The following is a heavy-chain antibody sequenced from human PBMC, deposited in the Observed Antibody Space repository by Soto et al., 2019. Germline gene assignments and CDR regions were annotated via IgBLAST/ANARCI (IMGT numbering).Heavy chain of an antibody. CDR1: VFSLSTSGMC. CDR3: ARIRLGIAAAGQDYGMDV. V-gene: IGHV2-70*01. J-gene: IGHJ6*02. Sequence: PTLVNPTQTLTLTCTFSVFSLSTSGMCVSWIRQPPGKALEWLALIDRDDDKYYSTFLKTRLTISKDTSKNQVVLTMTNMDPVDTATYYCARIRLGIAAAGQDYGMDVWGQGTTVTVSS. CDR2: IDRDDDK. D-gene: IGHD6-13*01.